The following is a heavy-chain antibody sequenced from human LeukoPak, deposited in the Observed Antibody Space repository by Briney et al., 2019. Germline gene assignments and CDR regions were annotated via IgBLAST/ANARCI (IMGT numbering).Heavy chain of an antibody. V-gene: IGHV3-33*01. CDR3: AREWLRSLDY. Sequence: PGGSLRLSCVASGFTFRSYDMHWVRQAPGKGLEWVAVVLYHGSSEYYADSVKGRFTISRDKAKNTLYLQINSLRAEDTAVYYCAREWLRSLDYWGRGTPVTVSS. CDR1: GFTFRSYD. D-gene: IGHD5-12*01. CDR2: VLYHGSSE. J-gene: IGHJ4*02.